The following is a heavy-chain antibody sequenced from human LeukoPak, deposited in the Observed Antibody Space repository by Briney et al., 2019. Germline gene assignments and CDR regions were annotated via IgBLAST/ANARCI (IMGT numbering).Heavy chain of an antibody. D-gene: IGHD3-10*01. J-gene: IGHJ4*02. Sequence: PSETLSLTCTVSGGSISSSSYYWGWIRQPPGKGLEWIGSIYYSGSTYYNPSLKSRVTISVDTSKNQFSLKLSSVTAADTAAYYCARSAILWFGELLKREYYFDYWGQGTLVTVSS. CDR1: GGSISSSSYY. CDR3: ARSAILWFGELLKREYYFDY. V-gene: IGHV4-39*01. CDR2: IYYSGST.